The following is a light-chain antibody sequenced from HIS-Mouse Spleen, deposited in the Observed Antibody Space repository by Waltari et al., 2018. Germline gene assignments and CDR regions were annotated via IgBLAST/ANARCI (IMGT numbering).Light chain of an antibody. CDR2: DAS. CDR3: QQYDNLPLT. Sequence: DIQMHQSPSSLSASVGDRVTITCQASQDISNDLNWYQQKPGKAPKLLIYDASNLETGVPSRFSGSGSGTDFTFTISSLQPEDIATYYCQQYDNLPLTFGGGTKVEIK. CDR1: QDISND. J-gene: IGKJ4*01. V-gene: IGKV1-33*01.